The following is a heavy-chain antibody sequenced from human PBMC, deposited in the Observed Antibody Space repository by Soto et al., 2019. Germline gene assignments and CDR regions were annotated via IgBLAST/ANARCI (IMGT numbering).Heavy chain of an antibody. Sequence: GGSLRLSCAASGFTFSSYGMHWVRQAPGKGLEWVAVIWYDGSNKYYADSVKGRFTISRDNSKNTLYLQMNSLRAEDTAVYYCARDFRGGIAARPRGLDYWGQGTLVTVSS. CDR3: ARDFRGGIAARPRGLDY. D-gene: IGHD6-6*01. CDR2: IWYDGSNK. V-gene: IGHV3-33*01. CDR1: GFTFSSYG. J-gene: IGHJ4*02.